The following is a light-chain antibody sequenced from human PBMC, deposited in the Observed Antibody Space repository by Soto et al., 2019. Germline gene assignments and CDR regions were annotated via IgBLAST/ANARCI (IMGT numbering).Light chain of an antibody. CDR1: QSIRSY. V-gene: IGKV1-39*01. Sequence: DIQIPQSPNSLSGSVGARVPITCRASQSIRSYLNWYQQKPGKGPKLLIYDASSLQSGVPSRFSGSGSGKDFTLTISRLQPEDFATYYCQQSYSTPGTLGQGTKV. J-gene: IGKJ1*01. CDR3: QQSYSTPGT. CDR2: DAS.